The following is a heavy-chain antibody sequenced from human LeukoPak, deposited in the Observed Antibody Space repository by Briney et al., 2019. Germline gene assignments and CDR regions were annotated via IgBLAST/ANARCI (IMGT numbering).Heavy chain of an antibody. CDR3: ARISYDSSGYYDY. CDR2: IDSDGNIT. CDR1: GFTFSSYW. D-gene: IGHD3-22*01. Sequence: GGSLKLSCAASGFTFSSYWMHWVRQAPGKGLVWVSRIDSDGNITSYADSVKGRFTISRDNAKNTLYLQMNSLRAEDTAVYYCARISYDSSGYYDYWGQGTLVTVSS. J-gene: IGHJ4*02. V-gene: IGHV3-74*01.